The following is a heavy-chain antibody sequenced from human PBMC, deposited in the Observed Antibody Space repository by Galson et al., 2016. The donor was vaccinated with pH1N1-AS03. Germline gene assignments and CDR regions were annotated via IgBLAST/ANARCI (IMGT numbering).Heavy chain of an antibody. J-gene: IGHJ4*01. CDR3: TTAHGSGPGEFDS. D-gene: IGHD3-10*01. V-gene: IGHV3-15*01. CDR2: IKSEGDGGGAS. Sequence: SLRLSCAASGFIFRNVWMTWVRQAPGKRLEWVGHIKSEGDGGGASDHAAPVKGRFTISRDDSENTLYLQMKSMKSEDTGVYYCTTAHGSGPGEFDSWGHGTLVTVSS. CDR1: GFIFRNVW.